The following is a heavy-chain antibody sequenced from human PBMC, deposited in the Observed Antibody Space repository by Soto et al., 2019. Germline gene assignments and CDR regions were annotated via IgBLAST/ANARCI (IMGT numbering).Heavy chain of an antibody. CDR3: ARDGFGGTTFRGYLDY. J-gene: IGHJ4*02. Sequence: SETLSLTCAVYGGSFSGYYWSWIRQPPGKGLEWIGEINHSGSTNYNPSLKSRVTISVDTSKNQFSLKLSSVTAADTAVYYCARDGFGGTTFRGYLDYWGQGTLVTVSS. V-gene: IGHV4-34*01. CDR2: INHSGST. D-gene: IGHD2-15*01. CDR1: GGSFSGYY.